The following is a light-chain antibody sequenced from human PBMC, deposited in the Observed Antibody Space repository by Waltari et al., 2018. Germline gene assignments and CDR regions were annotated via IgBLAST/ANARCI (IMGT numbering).Light chain of an antibody. CDR2: AND. J-gene: IGLJ3*02. CDR1: SSNIGAGSD. V-gene: IGLV1-40*01. CDR3: QSYDSGQWV. Sequence: QSVLTQPPSVSGAPGQRVTISCTGSSSNIGAGSDVHWYQQFSGTAPKLLIFANDSRPAGVPDRFSGSRSGTSAYLAITGLQTDDEADYFCQSYDSGQWVFGGGTKVTVL.